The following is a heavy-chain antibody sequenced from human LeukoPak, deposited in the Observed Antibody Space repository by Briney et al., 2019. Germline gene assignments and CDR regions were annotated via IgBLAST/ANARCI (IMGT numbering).Heavy chain of an antibody. CDR2: INPNSGGT. V-gene: IGHV1-2*02. Sequence: GASVKVSCKASGYTFTGYYMHWVRQAPGQGLEWMGWINPNSGGTNYAQKFQGRVTMTRDTSISTAYMELSRLRSDDTAVYYCARDHRAYCGGDCRRAFDYWGQGTLVTVSS. J-gene: IGHJ4*02. CDR1: GYTFTGYY. CDR3: ARDHRAYCGGDCRRAFDY. D-gene: IGHD2-21*02.